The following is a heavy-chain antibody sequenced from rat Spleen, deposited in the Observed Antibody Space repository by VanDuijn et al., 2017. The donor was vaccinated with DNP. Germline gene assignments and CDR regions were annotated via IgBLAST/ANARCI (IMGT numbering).Heavy chain of an antibody. V-gene: IGHV5-31*01. CDR3: KTNSNGAKIPSPGLVY. J-gene: IGHJ3*01. D-gene: IGHD3-6*01. CDR1: GFNFNDYW. Sequence: EVKLVESGGGLVQPGRSLKLSCVASGFNFNDYWMGWVRQAPGKGLEWIASIPDTGGSTYYPDSVKGRFSISRDNAKSTLYLQMNSLRSKETATYYFKTNSNGAKIPSPGLVYGAKAILVTV. CDR2: IPDTGGST.